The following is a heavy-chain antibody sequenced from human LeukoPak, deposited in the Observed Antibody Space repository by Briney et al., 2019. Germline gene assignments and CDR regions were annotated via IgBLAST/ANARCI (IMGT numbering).Heavy chain of an antibody. D-gene: IGHD1-14*01. J-gene: IGHJ4*02. CDR3: GRDSFETDIDY. CDR1: GFTFSTYW. V-gene: IGHV3-7*01. CDR2: IKEDGSEE. Sequence: GGSLRLSCAASGFTFSTYWMSWVRQAPGKGLEWVANIKEDGSEEYYVDSLKGRFTISRDNVKNSLYLQINSLRAEDTAVYYCGRDSFETDIDYWGQGTLVTVSS.